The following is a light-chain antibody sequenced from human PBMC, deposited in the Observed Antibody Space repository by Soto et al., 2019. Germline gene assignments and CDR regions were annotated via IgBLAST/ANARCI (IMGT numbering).Light chain of an antibody. CDR2: GNI. J-gene: IGLJ2*01. CDR3: QSYDISLSGSV. Sequence: QTVVTQPPSVSGAPGQWVTISCTGSSSNIGAGYDVHWYQQLPGTAPKLLIYGNINRPSGVPDRFSGSKSGTSASLAISGLQAEDEAVYYCQSYDISLSGSVFGEGTKLTAL. CDR1: SSNIGAGYD. V-gene: IGLV1-40*01.